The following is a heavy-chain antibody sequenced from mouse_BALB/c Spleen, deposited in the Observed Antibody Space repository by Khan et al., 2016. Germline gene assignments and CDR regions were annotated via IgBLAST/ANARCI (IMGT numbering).Heavy chain of an antibody. CDR1: GYTFTSYY. CDR3: ARTTMTEPDD. CDR2: IYPGTVNT. Sequence: QVQLKQSGPELVKPGASVRISCKASGYTFTSYYIHWVKQRPGQGLEWIGWIYPGTVNTKYNEKFKGKATLTADKYTSTAYMQLSSLTPEDSAVYFCARTTMTEPDDWGQGTTLTVSS. V-gene: IGHV1S56*01. J-gene: IGHJ2*01. D-gene: IGHD2-4*01.